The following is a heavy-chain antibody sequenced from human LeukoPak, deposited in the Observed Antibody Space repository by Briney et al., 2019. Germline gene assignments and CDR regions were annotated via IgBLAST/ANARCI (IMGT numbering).Heavy chain of an antibody. CDR2: IYYSGST. D-gene: IGHD6-13*01. CDR1: GGSISSDH. Sequence: SETLSLSCTVSGGSISSDHWSWIRQPPGKGLEWIGYIYYSGSTNYNPSLKSRVTISIDTSKNQFSLKASSVTAADTAVYYCARTFSSSWLDYWGQGTLVTVSS. J-gene: IGHJ4*02. CDR3: ARTFSSSWLDY. V-gene: IGHV4-59*01.